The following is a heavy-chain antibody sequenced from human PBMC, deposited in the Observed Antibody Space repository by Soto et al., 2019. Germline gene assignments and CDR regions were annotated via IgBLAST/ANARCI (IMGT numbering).Heavy chain of an antibody. V-gene: IGHV4-59*01. D-gene: IGHD2-21*01. CDR3: ARLWGGAFDL. J-gene: IGHJ3*01. Sequence: QVQLQESGPGLVKHSETLSLTCTVSGGSISSYYWSWIRQPPGKGLEWIGYIYYSGSTNYNPSLRSRVPISVDTSKSQFSLQRSSVTAAYTAVYYCARLWGGAFDLWRQVTMVTVSS. CDR1: GGSISSYY. CDR2: IYYSGST.